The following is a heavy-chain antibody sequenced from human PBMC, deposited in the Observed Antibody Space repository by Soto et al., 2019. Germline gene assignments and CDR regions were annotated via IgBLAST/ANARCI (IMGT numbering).Heavy chain of an antibody. CDR1: GGSFSGYY. CDR3: ARVRRATKGAFDI. J-gene: IGHJ3*02. V-gene: IGHV4-34*01. Sequence: SETLSLTCAVYGGSFSGYYWSWIRQPPGKGLEWIGEINHSGSTNYNPSLKSRVTISVDXXXXXFXLXLXXXTAAXTAVYYCARVRRATKGAFDIWGQGTMVTVSS. CDR2: INHSGST. D-gene: IGHD1-26*01.